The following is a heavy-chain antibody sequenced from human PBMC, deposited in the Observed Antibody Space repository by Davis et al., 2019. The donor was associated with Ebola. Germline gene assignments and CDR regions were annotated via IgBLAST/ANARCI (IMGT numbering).Heavy chain of an antibody. CDR2: IKQDGSEK. Sequence: GESLKISCAASGFTFSSYWMSWVRQAPGKGLEWVANIKQDGSEKYYVDSVKGRFTISRDNAKNSLYLQMNSLRAEDTAVYYCARANWGSYYYYYMDVWGKGTTVTVSS. D-gene: IGHD7-27*01. CDR3: ARANWGSYYYYYMDV. CDR1: GFTFSSYW. V-gene: IGHV3-7*01. J-gene: IGHJ6*03.